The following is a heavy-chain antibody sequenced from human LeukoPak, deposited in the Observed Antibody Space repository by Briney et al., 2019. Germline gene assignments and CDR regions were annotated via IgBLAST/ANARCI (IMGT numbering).Heavy chain of an antibody. Sequence: SETLSLTCTVSGGSVSSGSYYWNWIRQPPGKGLESIGHIYYSGSTNYNPSLKSRVTISVDTSKNQFSLKLSSVIAADTAVYYCARDRREYCSDTSCYPQNYFDYWGQGTLVTVSS. CDR2: IYYSGST. D-gene: IGHD2-2*01. V-gene: IGHV4-61*01. CDR3: ARDRREYCSDTSCYPQNYFDY. J-gene: IGHJ4*02. CDR1: GGSVSSGSYY.